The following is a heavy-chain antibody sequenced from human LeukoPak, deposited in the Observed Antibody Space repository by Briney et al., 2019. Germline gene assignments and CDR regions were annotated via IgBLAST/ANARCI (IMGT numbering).Heavy chain of an antibody. Sequence: GASVKVSCKASGYTFTSYYMHWERQAPGQGLEWMGIINPSGGSTSYAQKFQGRVTMTRDTSTSTVYMELSSLRSEDTAVYYCARTANYGSDSGAFDIWGQGTMDTVSS. J-gene: IGHJ3*02. CDR2: INPSGGST. CDR1: GYTFTSYY. V-gene: IGHV1-46*01. D-gene: IGHD3-10*01. CDR3: ARTANYGSDSGAFDI.